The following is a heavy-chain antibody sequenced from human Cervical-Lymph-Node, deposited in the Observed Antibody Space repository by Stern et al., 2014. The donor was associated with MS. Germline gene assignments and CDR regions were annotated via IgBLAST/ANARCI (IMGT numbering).Heavy chain of an antibody. CDR1: GYTFTSFD. CDR3: ARGGITGTTSFDY. CDR2: MNPNSGNT. V-gene: IGHV1-8*01. D-gene: IGHD1-7*01. J-gene: IGHJ4*02. Sequence: QVQLVQSGAEVRKPGASMKVSCKASGYTFTSFDIHWVRQATGQGIEWMGWMNPNSGNTVYAQKFQGRVTMTRNTSISTAYMELSSLRSEDTAVYYCARGGITGTTSFDYWGQGTLVTVSS.